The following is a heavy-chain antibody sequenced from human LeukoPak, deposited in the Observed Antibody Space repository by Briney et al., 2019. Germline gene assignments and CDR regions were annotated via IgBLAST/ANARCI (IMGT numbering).Heavy chain of an antibody. V-gene: IGHV3-74*01. D-gene: IGHD6-6*01. CDR2: INSDGSTT. CDR3: ARSSYSSSSSV. CDR1: GFIFSSYW. J-gene: IGHJ3*01. Sequence: GGSLRLSCAASGFIFSSYWMHWVRQAPGKGLVWVSRINSDGSTTSYADSVKGRFIISRDNAKNSLYLQINSLRAEDTAVYYCARSSYSSSSSVWGQGTMVTVSS.